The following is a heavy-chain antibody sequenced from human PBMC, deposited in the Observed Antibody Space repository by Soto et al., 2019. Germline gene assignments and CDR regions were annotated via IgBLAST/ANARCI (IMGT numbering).Heavy chain of an antibody. Sequence: QVQLVQSGAEVKKPGASVKVSCTASGYTFINYYIHWVRQAPGHGLEWMAIINTTGGSTNYAQKLNGRVTMDEDTSTRTVYMELSSPRSEDTAMFNCARHMADGDVWGHGTLVTVSS. J-gene: IGHJ4*01. V-gene: IGHV1-46*04. CDR2: INTTGGST. CDR1: GYTFINYY. CDR3: ARHMADGDV. D-gene: IGHD2-21*01.